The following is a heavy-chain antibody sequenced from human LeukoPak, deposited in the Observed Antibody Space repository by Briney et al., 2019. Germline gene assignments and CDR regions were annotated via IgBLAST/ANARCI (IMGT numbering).Heavy chain of an antibody. CDR2: MNPNSGNT. Sequence: ASVKVSCKASGYTFTSYDINWVRQATGQGLEWMGWMNPNSGNTGYAQKFQGRVTMTRNTSIRTAYMELGSLRSEDTAVYYCARVRLGNSGVDYWGQGTLVTVSS. D-gene: IGHD4-23*01. J-gene: IGHJ4*02. CDR1: GYTFTSYD. V-gene: IGHV1-8*01. CDR3: ARVRLGNSGVDY.